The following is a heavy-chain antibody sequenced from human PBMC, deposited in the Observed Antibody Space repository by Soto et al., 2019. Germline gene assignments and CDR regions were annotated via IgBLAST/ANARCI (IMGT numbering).Heavy chain of an antibody. D-gene: IGHD6-13*01. J-gene: IGHJ5*02. CDR2: IYHSGST. CDR1: GGSISSSNL. V-gene: IGHV4-4*02. CDR3: ARDRSSSYLSNNWFDP. Sequence: SETLSLTCAVSGGSISSSNLWSWVRQPPGKGLEWIGEIYHSGSTNYNPSLKSRVTISVDKSKNQFSLKLSSVTAADTAVYYCARDRSSSYLSNNWFDPWGQGTLVTVSS.